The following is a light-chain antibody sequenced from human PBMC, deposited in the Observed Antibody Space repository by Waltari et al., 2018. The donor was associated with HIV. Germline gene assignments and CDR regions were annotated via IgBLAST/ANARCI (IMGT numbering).Light chain of an antibody. CDR3: SSYTSSSTPYV. CDR1: NSDVGGYNY. CDR2: DVS. Sequence: QSALTQPASVSGSPGQSITISCTGPNSDVGGYNYVSWYQQHPGKAPKLMIYDVSNRPSGVSNRFSGSKSGNTASLTISGLQAEDEADYYCSSYTSSSTPYVFGTGTKVTVL. J-gene: IGLJ1*01. V-gene: IGLV2-14*01.